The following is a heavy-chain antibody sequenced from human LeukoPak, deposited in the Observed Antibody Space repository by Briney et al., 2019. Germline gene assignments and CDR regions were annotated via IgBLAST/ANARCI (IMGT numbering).Heavy chain of an antibody. Sequence: GGSLRLSCAASGFTFSSYGMHWVRQAPGKGLEWVAVIWYDGSNKYYADSVKGRFTISRDNSKNTLYLQMNSLRAEDTAVYYCARYCGGDCLYYYYGMDVWGQGTTVTVSS. J-gene: IGHJ6*02. CDR3: ARYCGGDCLYYYYGMDV. CDR2: IWYDGSNK. V-gene: IGHV3-33*01. D-gene: IGHD2-21*02. CDR1: GFTFSSYG.